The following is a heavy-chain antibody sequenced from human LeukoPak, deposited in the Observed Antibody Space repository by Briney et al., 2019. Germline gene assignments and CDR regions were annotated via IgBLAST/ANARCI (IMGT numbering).Heavy chain of an antibody. V-gene: IGHV3-23*01. CDR2: ISGSGIST. D-gene: IGHD3-22*01. CDR3: AKSWNYYDSSGDDALDI. Sequence: GGLRLSCAVAGFTFSDYGMNWVRQAPGKGLEWVSGISGSGISTYYADSVKGRFTISRDNSKNTLYLQMNSLRVEDTAVYYCAKSWNYYDSSGDDALDIWGQGTMVTVSS. CDR1: GFTFSDYG. J-gene: IGHJ3*02.